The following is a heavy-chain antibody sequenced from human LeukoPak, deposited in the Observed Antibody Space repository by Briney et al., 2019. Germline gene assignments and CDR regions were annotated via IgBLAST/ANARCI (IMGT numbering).Heavy chain of an antibody. CDR1: GGTFSSYA. CDR3: AREIPRRGYFDY. Sequence: SVKVSCKASGGTFSSYAISWVRQAPGQGLEWMGRIIPILGIANYAQKFQGRVTITADKSTSTAYMELSSLRSEDTAVYYCAREIPRRGYFDYWGQGTLVTVSS. CDR2: IIPILGIA. J-gene: IGHJ4*02. V-gene: IGHV1-69*04. D-gene: IGHD3-10*01.